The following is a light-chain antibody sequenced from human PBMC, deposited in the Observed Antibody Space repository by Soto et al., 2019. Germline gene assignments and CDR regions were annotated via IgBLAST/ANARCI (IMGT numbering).Light chain of an antibody. V-gene: IGKV1-5*01. J-gene: IGKJ1*01. Sequence: IQLTQSPSTLSASVGDRVTITCRASQSIGDSFACYQQKPGKAPYLLISDVSSLERGVPSRFSGSGSGTEFTLTISSLQPDDFATYYCQQYNSYSWTFGQGTKVDIK. CDR2: DVS. CDR3: QQYNSYSWT. CDR1: QSIGDS.